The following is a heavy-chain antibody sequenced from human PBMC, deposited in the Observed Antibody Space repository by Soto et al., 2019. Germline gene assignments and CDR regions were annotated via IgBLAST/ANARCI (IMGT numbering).Heavy chain of an antibody. V-gene: IGHV3-30*18. D-gene: IGHD2-2*01. CDR1: GFTFSHYG. Sequence: SGGSLRLSCAAPGFTFSHYGMHWVRQAPGKGLEWVAHILHDGSNEYYADSVEGRFTISRDNSKNTLYLQMNSLTGDDTAVYYCAKSRDGQSFYLYYRMVVWCQGTTLTVFS. CDR3: AKSRDGQSFYLYYRMVV. J-gene: IGHJ6*02. CDR2: ILHDGSNE.